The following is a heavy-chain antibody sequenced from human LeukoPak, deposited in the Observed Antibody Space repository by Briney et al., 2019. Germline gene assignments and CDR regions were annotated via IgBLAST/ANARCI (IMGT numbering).Heavy chain of an antibody. J-gene: IGHJ5*02. Sequence: GGSLRLSCAASGFTFSSYEMNWVRQAPGKGLEWVSYISSSGSTIYYADSVKGRFTISRDNAKNSLYLQMNSLRAEDTAVYYCARGNYGSGSDPWGQGTLVTVSS. CDR3: ARGNYGSGSDP. CDR1: GFTFSSYE. D-gene: IGHD3-10*01. CDR2: ISSSGSTI. V-gene: IGHV3-48*03.